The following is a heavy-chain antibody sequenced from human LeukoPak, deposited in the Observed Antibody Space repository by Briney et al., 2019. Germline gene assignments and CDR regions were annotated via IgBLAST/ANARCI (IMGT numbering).Heavy chain of an antibody. CDR2: IKQDGSEK. Sequence: GGSLRLSCAASGFTFGSYWMSWVRQAPGKGLEWVANIKQDGSEKYYVDCVKGRFTISRDNAKNSLYLQMNSLRAEDTAVYYCARVPTQDYYDSSGYSDYWGQGTLVTVSS. CDR1: GFTFGSYW. CDR3: ARVPTQDYYDSSGYSDY. V-gene: IGHV3-7*01. D-gene: IGHD3-22*01. J-gene: IGHJ4*02.